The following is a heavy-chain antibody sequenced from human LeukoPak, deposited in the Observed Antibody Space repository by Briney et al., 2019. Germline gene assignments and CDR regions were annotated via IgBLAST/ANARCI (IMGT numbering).Heavy chain of an antibody. CDR2: IIPIFGTA. CDR1: GGTFSSYA. CDR3: AAVVPAATINWFDP. V-gene: IGHV1-69*05. D-gene: IGHD2-2*01. Sequence: SVKVSCTASGGTFSSYAISWVRQAPGQGLEWMGGIIPIFGTANYAQKFQGRVTITTDESTSTAYMELSSLRSEDTAVYYCAAVVPAATINWFDPWGQGTLVTVSS. J-gene: IGHJ5*02.